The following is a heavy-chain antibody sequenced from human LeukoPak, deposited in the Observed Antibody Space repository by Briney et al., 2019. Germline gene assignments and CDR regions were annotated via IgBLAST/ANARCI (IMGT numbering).Heavy chain of an antibody. V-gene: IGHV4-61*02. CDR2: IHSSGLT. D-gene: IGHD2-8*01. Sequence: SETLSLTCNVSGASINSGADYWNWIRRPAGTGLEWIGRIHSSGLTNYNPSLQSRVTISADVSRNQFSLKLSSVTAAYTAVYFCARGTYPSDWGQGTLVTVSS. CDR3: ARGTYPSD. CDR1: GASINSGADY. J-gene: IGHJ4*02.